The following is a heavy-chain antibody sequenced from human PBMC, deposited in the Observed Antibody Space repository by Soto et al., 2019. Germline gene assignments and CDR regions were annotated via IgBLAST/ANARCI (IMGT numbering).Heavy chain of an antibody. CDR1: GGSISSYY. CDR3: ARDYYDSSGYDRDWDAFDI. V-gene: IGHV4-59*01. Sequence: PSETLSLTGTVSGGSISSYYWSWIRQPPGKGLEWIGYIYYSGSTNYNPSLKSRVTISVDTSKNQFSLKLSSVTAPDTAVYYCARDYYDSSGYDRDWDAFDIWGQGTMVTVSS. D-gene: IGHD3-22*01. J-gene: IGHJ3*02. CDR2: IYYSGST.